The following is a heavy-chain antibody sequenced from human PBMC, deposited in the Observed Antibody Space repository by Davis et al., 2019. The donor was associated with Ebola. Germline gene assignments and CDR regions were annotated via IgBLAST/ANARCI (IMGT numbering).Heavy chain of an antibody. Sequence: GESLKISCAASGFTFSSYSMHWVRQAPGKGLEWVAFISYDGTNKYYAEAVKGRFTISRDNSKNTLYLQMNSLRAEDTAVYYCAKDRSITTMVARPFSGMDVWGQGTTVTVSS. D-gene: IGHD3-22*01. CDR1: GFTFSSYS. J-gene: IGHJ6*02. CDR2: ISYDGTNK. CDR3: AKDRSITTMVARPFSGMDV. V-gene: IGHV3-30-3*01.